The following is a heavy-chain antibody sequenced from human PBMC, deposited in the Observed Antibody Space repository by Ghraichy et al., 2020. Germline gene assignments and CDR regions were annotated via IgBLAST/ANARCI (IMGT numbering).Heavy chain of an antibody. Sequence: GGSLRLSCAASGFTFSDYYMDWVRQAPGKGLEWVGRSKNKANSYITEYAASVKGRFTVSSGDSRNSLYLQMNSLRPKDTAVYYCARLTIVGYAVAFDFWGQGTMVTVSS. CDR2: SKNKANSYIT. J-gene: IGHJ3*01. V-gene: IGHV3-72*01. CDR3: ARLTIVGYAVAFDF. D-gene: IGHD1-26*01. CDR1: GFTFSDYY.